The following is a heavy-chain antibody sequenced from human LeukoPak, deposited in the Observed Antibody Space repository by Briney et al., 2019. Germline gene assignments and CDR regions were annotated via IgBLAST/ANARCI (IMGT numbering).Heavy chain of an antibody. V-gene: IGHV4-39*07. D-gene: IGHD5-24*01. CDR3: AREGWLQFPRSRAFDY. CDR1: GGSISSGSYY. CDR2: IYYSGST. Sequence: KASETLSLTCTVSGGSISSGSYYWTWIRQPPGKGLEWIGSIYYSGSTYYNPSLKSRVTISVDTSKNQFSLKLSSVTAADTAVYYCAREGWLQFPRSRAFDYWGQGTLVTVSS. J-gene: IGHJ4*02.